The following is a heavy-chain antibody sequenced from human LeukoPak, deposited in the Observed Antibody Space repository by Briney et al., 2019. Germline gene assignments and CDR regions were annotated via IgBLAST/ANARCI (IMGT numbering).Heavy chain of an antibody. CDR1: GYSFSTYW. Sequence: PGESLKISCKGSGYSFSTYWIGWVRQMPGKGLELMGIIYPGDSDTTYSPSFQGQDTISVDKSISTAYLQWSTLKASDTAMYYCARRVNSGYYFDYWAQGTLVTVSS. D-gene: IGHD3-22*01. CDR3: ARRVNSGYYFDY. J-gene: IGHJ4*02. CDR2: IYPGDSDT. V-gene: IGHV5-51*01.